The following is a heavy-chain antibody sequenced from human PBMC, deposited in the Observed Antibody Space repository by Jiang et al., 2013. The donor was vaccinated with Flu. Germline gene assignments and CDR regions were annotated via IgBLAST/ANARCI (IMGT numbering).Heavy chain of an antibody. CDR3: ARGVGAQGDWFDP. Sequence: TFTSYAMNWVRQAPGQGLEWMGWINTNTGNPTYAQGFTGRFVFSLDTSVSTAYLQICSLKAEDTAVYYCARGVGAQGDWFDPWGQGTLVTVSS. V-gene: IGHV7-4-1*01. D-gene: IGHD1-26*01. J-gene: IGHJ5*02. CDR1: TFTSYA. CDR2: INTNTGNP.